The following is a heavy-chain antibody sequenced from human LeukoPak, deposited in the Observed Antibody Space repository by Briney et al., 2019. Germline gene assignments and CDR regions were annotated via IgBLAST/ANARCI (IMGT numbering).Heavy chain of an antibody. Sequence: GGSLRLSCAASGFAFSSYGMHWVRQAPGKGLEWVAFIRYDGSKKYYAESVKGRFTISRDNSNNTLYVQMNSLRPEDTAVYYCAKGPSGNQFDPWGQGTLVTVSS. V-gene: IGHV3-30*02. CDR2: IRYDGSKK. J-gene: IGHJ5*02. D-gene: IGHD6-19*01. CDR3: AKGPSGNQFDP. CDR1: GFAFSSYG.